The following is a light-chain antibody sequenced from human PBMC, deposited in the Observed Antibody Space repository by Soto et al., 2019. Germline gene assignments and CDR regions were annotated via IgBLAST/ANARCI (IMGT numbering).Light chain of an antibody. CDR3: QQANSLPTT. CDR1: QSISSW. Sequence: DVHVTQYTSTLSASVGDRVTITCLASQSISSWLGWYRQKPGKAPKLLIYAASSLQSGVPSRFSGSGSGTDFTLTISTLQPEDFATYYCQQANSLPTTFGQGTKVDIK. CDR2: AAS. V-gene: IGKV1-12*01. J-gene: IGKJ1*01.